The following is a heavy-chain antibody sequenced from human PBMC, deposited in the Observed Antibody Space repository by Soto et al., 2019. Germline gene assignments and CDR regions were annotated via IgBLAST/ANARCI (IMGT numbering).Heavy chain of an antibody. Sequence: GGSLRLSCAASGFTFSSYSLNWVRQAPGKGLEWVSSISSSSNYIYYGDSMKGRFTIYRDNAKNSLYLEMNSLRAEDTAVYYCARESEDLTSNFDYWGQGTLLTVSS. CDR1: GFTFSSYS. V-gene: IGHV3-21*06. J-gene: IGHJ4*02. CDR3: ARESEDLTSNFDY. CDR2: ISSSSNYI.